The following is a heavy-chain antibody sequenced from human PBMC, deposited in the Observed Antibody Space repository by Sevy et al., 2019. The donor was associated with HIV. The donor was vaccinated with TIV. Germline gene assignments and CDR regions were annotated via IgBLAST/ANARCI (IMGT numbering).Heavy chain of an antibody. J-gene: IGHJ4*01. V-gene: IGHV4-34*01. CDR1: GGSFSGYY. CDR2: IIHSGNT. Sequence: SETLSLTCAVYGGSFSGYYWSWIRQPPGQGLEWIGEIIHSGNTNYNPSLKSRVTISIDTSKNQFSLKLSSVTAADTAVFYCARGRYRDYLWGRYRPTYFDSWGHGALVTVSS. D-gene: IGHD3-16*02. CDR3: ARGRYRDYLWGRYRPTYFDS.